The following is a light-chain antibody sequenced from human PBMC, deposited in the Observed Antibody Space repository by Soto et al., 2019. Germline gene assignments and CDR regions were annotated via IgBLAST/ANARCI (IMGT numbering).Light chain of an antibody. CDR1: QTIRTS. CDR3: QQYGSSVT. J-gene: IGKJ4*01. Sequence: EMVMTQSPATLSVSPGERATLSCRASQTIRTSLAWYQQRPGQAPRLLIFDASRKTFGVPDRFTGSGSGTDFTLTINRLEPEDFGVYFCQQYGSSVTFGGGTKVDIK. CDR2: DAS. V-gene: IGKV3-20*01.